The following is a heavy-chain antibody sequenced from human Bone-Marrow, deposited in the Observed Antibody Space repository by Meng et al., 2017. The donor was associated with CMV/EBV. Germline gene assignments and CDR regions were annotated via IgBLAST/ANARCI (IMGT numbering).Heavy chain of an antibody. CDR1: GFTFSSYA. V-gene: IGHV3-23*01. CDR2: ISGSGGST. Sequence: GESLKISCAVSGFTFSSYAMSWVRQAPGKGLEWVSAISGSGGSTYYADSVKGRFTVSRDNSKNTLYLQMNSLRAEDTAVYYCAKAFSASWYREYYDDWGQGKLVTFSS. D-gene: IGHD6-13*01. J-gene: IGHJ4*02. CDR3: AKAFSASWYREYYDD.